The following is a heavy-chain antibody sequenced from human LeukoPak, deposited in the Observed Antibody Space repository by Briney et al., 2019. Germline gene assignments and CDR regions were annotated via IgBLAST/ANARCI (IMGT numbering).Heavy chain of an antibody. CDR1: GFPFSNSW. CDR2: IKKDGSGI. Sequence: GALRLSCAVSGFPFSNSWMYWVRQAPGKGLEGVANIKKDGSGISYVDSVKGRFIISRDNARNSLYLQMNSLRVEDTAVYFCAGGSSMKVWGKGTAVTVSS. V-gene: IGHV3-7*03. D-gene: IGHD1-26*01. J-gene: IGHJ6*04. CDR3: AGGSSMKV.